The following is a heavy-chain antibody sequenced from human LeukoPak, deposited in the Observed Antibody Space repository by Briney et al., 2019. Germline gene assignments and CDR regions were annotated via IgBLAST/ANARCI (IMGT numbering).Heavy chain of an antibody. Sequence: GGSLRLSCAASGFTVSSNYMSWVRQAPGKGLEWVSAISGSGGSTYYADSVKGRFTISRDNSKNTLYLQMNSLRAEDTAVYYCAKDLGEWLAPIDYWGQGTLVTVSS. CDR2: ISGSGGST. CDR1: GFTVSSNY. J-gene: IGHJ4*02. V-gene: IGHV3-23*01. D-gene: IGHD5-24*01. CDR3: AKDLGEWLAPIDY.